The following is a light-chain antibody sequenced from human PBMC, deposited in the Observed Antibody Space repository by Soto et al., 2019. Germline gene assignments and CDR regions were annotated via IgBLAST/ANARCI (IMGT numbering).Light chain of an antibody. J-gene: IGLJ2*01. CDR1: SNDVGGYNH. Sequence: QSALTQPASVSGSPGQSITISCTGTSNDVGGYNHVSWYQQHPGKAPKLMIYEVSNRPSGVADRFSGSKSGNTASLTISGLQAEDEAGYYCSSYTTSSTLVFGGGTKLTVL. CDR3: SSYTTSSTLV. CDR2: EVS. V-gene: IGLV2-14*01.